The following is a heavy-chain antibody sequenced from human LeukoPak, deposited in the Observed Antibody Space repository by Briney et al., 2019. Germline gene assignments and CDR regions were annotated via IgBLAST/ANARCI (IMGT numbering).Heavy chain of an antibody. D-gene: IGHD2-2*01. CDR1: GFTFSSYA. CDR3: AKAGYCSSTGCYGEHYYGMDV. Sequence: GGSLRLSCAASGFTFSSYAMSWVRQAPGKGLEWVSAISGSGGSTYYADSVKGRFTISRDNSKNTLYLQMNSLRAEDTAVYYCAKAGYCSSTGCYGEHYYGMDVWGQGTTVTVSS. CDR2: ISGSGGST. V-gene: IGHV3-23*01. J-gene: IGHJ6*02.